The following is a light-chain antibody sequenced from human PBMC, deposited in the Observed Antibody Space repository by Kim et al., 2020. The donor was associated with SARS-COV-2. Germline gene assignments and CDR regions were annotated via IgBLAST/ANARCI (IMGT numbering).Light chain of an antibody. V-gene: IGLV7-43*01. Sequence: QAVVTQEPSLTVSPGGTVTLTCASSTGAVSSGFYPNWFQQKPGQAPRPLIYSTNSKYSWTPARFSGSLLGDKAALTLSGVQPEDEGDYYCLLNYGGARVFGGGTKLTVL. CDR2: STN. CDR3: LLNYGGARV. J-gene: IGLJ3*02. CDR1: TGAVSSGFY.